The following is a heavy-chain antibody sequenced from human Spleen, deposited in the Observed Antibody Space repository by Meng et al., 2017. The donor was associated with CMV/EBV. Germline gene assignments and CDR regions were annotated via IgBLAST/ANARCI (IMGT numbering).Heavy chain of an antibody. CDR2: IYHSGKT. V-gene: IGHV4-38-2*02. D-gene: IGHD1-1*01. Sequence: SETLSLTCTVSGGSTSSGFYWGWIRQPPGKGLEWIGSIYHSGKTYYRPSLKGRVIMSVDTSKNQLSLKIQSVTAADTAVYYCARETPSTTGGSYGMDVWGRGTTVTVSS. CDR3: ARETPSTTGGSYGMDV. J-gene: IGHJ6*02. CDR1: GGSTSSGFY.